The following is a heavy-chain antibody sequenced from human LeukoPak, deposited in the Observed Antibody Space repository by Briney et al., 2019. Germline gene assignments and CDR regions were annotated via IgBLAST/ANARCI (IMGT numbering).Heavy chain of an antibody. J-gene: IGHJ4*02. CDR1: GYTFTSYG. Sequence: ASVKVSCKASGYTFTSYGISWVRQAPGQGLEWMGWISAYNGNTNYAQKLQGRVTMTTDTSTSSAYTEMRSLRSDDTAVYYCARAVLDYYDSSGYLDYWGQGTLVTVSS. CDR3: ARAVLDYYDSSGYLDY. D-gene: IGHD3-22*01. CDR2: ISAYNGNT. V-gene: IGHV1-18*01.